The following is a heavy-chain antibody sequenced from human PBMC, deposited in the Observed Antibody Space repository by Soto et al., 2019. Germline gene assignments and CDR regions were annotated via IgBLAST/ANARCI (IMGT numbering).Heavy chain of an antibody. CDR2: INPNSGGT. D-gene: IGHD6-13*01. J-gene: IGHJ6*02. V-gene: IGHV1-2*02. CDR1: GYTFTGYY. CDR3: ARAGIAAAGSGEDGMDV. Sequence: ASVKVSCKASGYTFTGYYIHWVRQAPGQGLEWMGWINPNSGGTNYAQKFQGSVTMARDTSISTVYMELRRLRSDDTAVYYCARAGIAAAGSGEDGMDVWGQGTKVTVYS.